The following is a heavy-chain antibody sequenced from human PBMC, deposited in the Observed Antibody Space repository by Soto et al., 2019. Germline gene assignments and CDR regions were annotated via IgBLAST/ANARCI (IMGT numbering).Heavy chain of an antibody. CDR3: ARRRDYYDILTGYYDY. CDR1: GGTFSSYA. V-gene: IGHV1-69*12. CDR2: IIPIFGTA. J-gene: IGHJ4*02. D-gene: IGHD3-9*01. Sequence: QVQLVQSGAEVKKPGSSVKVSCKASGGTFSSYAISWVRQAPGQGLEWMGGIIPIFGTANYAQKFQGRVTITADESTSXAYLELSSLRSEDTAVYYCARRRDYYDILTGYYDYWGQGTLVTVSS.